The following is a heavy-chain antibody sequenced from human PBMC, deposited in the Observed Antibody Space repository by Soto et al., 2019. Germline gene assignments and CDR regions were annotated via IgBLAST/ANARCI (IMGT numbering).Heavy chain of an antibody. D-gene: IGHD2-15*01. CDR1: GYSFTSYW. V-gene: IGHV5-51*01. CDR3: ARLQVVVAFMTGGYYYGILF. J-gene: IGHJ6*01. CDR2: IYPGDSDT. Sequence: GESLKISCKGSGYSFTSYWIGWVRQMPGKGLEWMGIIYPGDSDTRYSPSFQGQVTISADKSISTAYLQWSSLKASDTAMYYCARLQVVVAFMTGGYYYGILFSGPATIVTVS.